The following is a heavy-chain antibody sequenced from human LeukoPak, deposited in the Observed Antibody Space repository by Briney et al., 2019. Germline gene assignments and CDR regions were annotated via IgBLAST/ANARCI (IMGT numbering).Heavy chain of an antibody. D-gene: IGHD2-2*02. V-gene: IGHV1-18*01. Sequence: ASVKVSCKASGYTFTSYGISWVRQAPGQGLEWMGWISAYNGNTNFAQKLQGRVTTTTDTSTTTAYMELRSLRSDDTAVYYCARDGDCSSTSCYTHYYYGMDVWGKGTTVTVSS. CDR2: ISAYNGNT. CDR1: GYTFTSYG. CDR3: ARDGDCSSTSCYTHYYYGMDV. J-gene: IGHJ6*04.